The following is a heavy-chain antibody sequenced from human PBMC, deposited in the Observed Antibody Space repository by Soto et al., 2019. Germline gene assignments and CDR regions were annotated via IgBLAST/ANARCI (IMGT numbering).Heavy chain of an antibody. J-gene: IGHJ4*02. CDR1: GFTFGNYG. D-gene: IGHD3-16*01. CDR2: ISHDENDK. Sequence: GGSLRLSCAASGFTFGNYGLHWVRQAPGEDLEWVAIISHDENDKYYADSVKGRFTISRENSRKTLSLQMNSLRPEDTAVYYCAKGGSPPTYIDNWGLGTLVTVSS. CDR3: AKGGSPPTYIDN. V-gene: IGHV3-30*18.